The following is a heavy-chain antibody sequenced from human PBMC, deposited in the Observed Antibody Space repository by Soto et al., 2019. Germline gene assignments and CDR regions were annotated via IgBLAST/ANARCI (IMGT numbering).Heavy chain of an antibody. V-gene: IGHV1-3*01. CDR2: INAGNGNT. D-gene: IGHD3-10*01. Sequence: QVQLVQSGAVVKKPGASVKVSCKASGYTFTTYTMHWVRQAPGQRLEWMGWINAGNGNTKYSQKFQGRVTITRDTSASTAYMELSSLRSEDTAVYYCVYGSGSYYIFDYWGQGTLVTVSS. J-gene: IGHJ4*02. CDR1: GYTFTTYT. CDR3: VYGSGSYYIFDY.